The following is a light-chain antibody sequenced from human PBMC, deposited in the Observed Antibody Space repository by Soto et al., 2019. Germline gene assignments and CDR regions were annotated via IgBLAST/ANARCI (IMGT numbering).Light chain of an antibody. CDR1: QSVSSN. CDR2: GAS. CDR3: QQHNNWPLT. V-gene: IGKV3-15*01. Sequence: EIVMRQSPATLSVSPGERSTLSCRASQSVSSNLAWYQQKPGQAPRLLIYGASTRATGIPARFSGSGSGTEFTLTISSLQSEDFAVYYCQQHNNWPLTFGQGTKVDI. J-gene: IGKJ1*01.